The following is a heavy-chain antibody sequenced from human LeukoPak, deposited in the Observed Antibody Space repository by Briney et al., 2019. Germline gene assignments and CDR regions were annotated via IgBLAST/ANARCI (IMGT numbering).Heavy chain of an antibody. Sequence: TSVKVSCKASVYTFTGYYMHWVRQAQGQGLEWMGLINPNSGGTNYAQKFQGRVTMTRDTSISTDYMELSRLSSDDTAVYYCARDARALTKYSSSENWFDPWGQGTLVTVSS. D-gene: IGHD6-13*01. CDR3: ARDARALTKYSSSENWFDP. CDR1: VYTFTGYY. V-gene: IGHV1-2*02. J-gene: IGHJ5*02. CDR2: INPNSGGT.